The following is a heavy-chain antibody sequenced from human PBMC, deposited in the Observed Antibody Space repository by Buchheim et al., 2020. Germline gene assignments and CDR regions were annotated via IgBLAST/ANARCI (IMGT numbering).Heavy chain of an antibody. CDR3: AKEGGYGDSRYYYYGMDV. V-gene: IGHV3-30*18. D-gene: IGHD4-17*01. J-gene: IGHJ6*02. Sequence: QVQLVESGGGVVQPGRSLRLSCAASGFTFSSYGMHWVRQAPGKGLEWVAVISYDGSNKYYADSVKGRFTISRDNSKNTLYPQMNSLRAEDTAVYYCAKEGGYGDSRYYYYGMDVWGQGTT. CDR1: GFTFSSYG. CDR2: ISYDGSNK.